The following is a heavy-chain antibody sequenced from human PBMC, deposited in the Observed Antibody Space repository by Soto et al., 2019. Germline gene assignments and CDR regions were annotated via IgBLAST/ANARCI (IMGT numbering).Heavy chain of an antibody. V-gene: IGHV4-4*02. Sequence: QVQLQESGPGLVKPSGTLSLTCAVSGGSISSSNWWSWVRQPPGKGLEWIGEIYHSGSTNYNPSLKSRVTISVDKSKNQFSLKLSSVTPADTAVYYCARWAPRGVCYDSCYFDYWGQGTLVTVSS. D-gene: IGHD2-8*02. CDR3: ARWAPRGVCYDSCYFDY. J-gene: IGHJ4*02. CDR1: GGSISSSNW. CDR2: IYHSGST.